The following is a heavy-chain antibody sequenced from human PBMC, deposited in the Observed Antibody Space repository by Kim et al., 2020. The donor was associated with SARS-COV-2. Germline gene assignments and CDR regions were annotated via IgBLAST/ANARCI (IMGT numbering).Heavy chain of an antibody. CDR3: ARDNVYLATVTTLDFQH. V-gene: IGHV1-69*04. J-gene: IGHJ1*01. Sequence: SVKVSCKASGGTFSSYAISWVRQAPGQGLEWMGRIIPILGIANYAQKFQGRVTITADKSTSTAYMELSSLRSEDTAVYYCARDNVYLATVTTLDFQHWGQGTLVTVSS. D-gene: IGHD4-17*01. CDR2: IIPILGIA. CDR1: GGTFSSYA.